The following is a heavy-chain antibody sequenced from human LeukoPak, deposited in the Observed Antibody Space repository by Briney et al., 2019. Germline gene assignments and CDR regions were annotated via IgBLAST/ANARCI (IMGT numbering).Heavy chain of an antibody. Sequence: GGSLRLSCAASGFTVSSSPINWVRQAPGKGLEWVAVISYDGSNKYYADSVKGRFTISRDNSKNTLYLQMNSLRAEDTAVYYCAKDTRYDYYFDYWGQGTLVTVSS. D-gene: IGHD5-12*01. V-gene: IGHV3-30*18. CDR3: AKDTRYDYYFDY. J-gene: IGHJ4*02. CDR1: GFTVSSSP. CDR2: ISYDGSNK.